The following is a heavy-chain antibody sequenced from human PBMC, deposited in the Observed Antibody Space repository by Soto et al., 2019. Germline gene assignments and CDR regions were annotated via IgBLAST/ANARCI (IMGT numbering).Heavy chain of an antibody. Sequence: EVQLLESGGDLVQPGGSLRLSCAGSGFAFGGYVMGWVRLAPGKGLQWVSTISDSGFNTHSVDSVKGRFTISRDNSKNMLYLEMRSLRAEDTALYYCAKYRDWTSPAIDGWGQGTLVTVSS. D-gene: IGHD1-1*01. CDR1: GFAFGGYV. CDR3: AKYRDWTSPAIDG. CDR2: ISDSGFNT. J-gene: IGHJ4*02. V-gene: IGHV3-23*01.